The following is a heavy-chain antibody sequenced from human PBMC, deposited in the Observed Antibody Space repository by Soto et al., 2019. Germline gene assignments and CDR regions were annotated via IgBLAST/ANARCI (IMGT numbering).Heavy chain of an antibody. D-gene: IGHD4-17*01. J-gene: IGHJ4*02. Sequence: EVQLVESGGGLVKPGGSLRLSCAASGFTFSSYTMNWVRQAPGKGLEWVSSISSSGSYIYYADSVKGRFTISRDNAKNSLYLQVNSRRAEDTAVFYCARPINGDWYYFDYWGQGTLVTISS. CDR1: GFTFSSYT. CDR3: ARPINGDWYYFDY. V-gene: IGHV3-21*01. CDR2: ISSSGSYI.